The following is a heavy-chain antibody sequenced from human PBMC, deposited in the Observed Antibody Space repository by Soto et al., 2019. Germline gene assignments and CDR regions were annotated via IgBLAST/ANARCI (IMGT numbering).Heavy chain of an antibody. CDR3: ARGAYYYGSGSYYLRYYGMDV. Sequence: ASVKVSCKASGYTFTNYSISWVRQAPGQGLEWMGWISAYNGNTNYAQKLQGRVTMTTDTSTSTAYMELRSLRSDDTAVYYCARGAYYYGSGSYYLRYYGMDVWGQGTTVTV. V-gene: IGHV1-18*04. D-gene: IGHD3-10*01. CDR1: GYTFTNYS. J-gene: IGHJ6*02. CDR2: ISAYNGNT.